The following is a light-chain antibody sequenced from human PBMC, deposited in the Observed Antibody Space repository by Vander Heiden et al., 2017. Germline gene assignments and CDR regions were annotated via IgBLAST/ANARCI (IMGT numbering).Light chain of an antibody. CDR3: QQSDSTPPST. J-gene: IGKJ3*01. Sequence: DIQMTQSPSSLSASVGDRVTITCRASQSISSYLNWYQQKPGKAPKLLIYAASSLQSGVPSRFSHSGSRTDFTRTISMLQPEDFATYYCQQSDSTPPSTFRPGTKVDIK. V-gene: IGKV1-39*01. CDR1: QSISSY. CDR2: AAS.